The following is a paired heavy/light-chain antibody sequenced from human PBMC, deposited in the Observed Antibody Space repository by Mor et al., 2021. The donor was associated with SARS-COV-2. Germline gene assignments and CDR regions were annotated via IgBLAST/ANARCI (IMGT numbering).Light chain of an antibody. CDR3: MQTSQFPHT. CDR1: QSLVHSDGNTY. J-gene: IGKJ2*01. V-gene: IGKV2-24*01. CDR2: KTS. Sequence: DVVMTQTPLSSPVTLGQPASISCRSSQSLVHSDGNTYLSWLHQRPGQPPRLLIYKTSDRFSGVPDRFSGSGAGTDFTLKISRVEAEDVGVYYCMQTSQFPHTFGQGTKLEIK.
Heavy chain of an antibody. Sequence: QVQLVESGGGVVQPGRSLRLSCAASGFTFNRHGMHWVRQAPGKGLEWVAVIWYDGSEKYYADSVKGRFTISRDNSKNTLYLQVNSLRVEDTAVYFCVRWGNYKVPDYWGQGTLVTVSS. J-gene: IGHJ4*02. CDR1: GFTFNRHG. CDR3: VRWGNYKVPDY. V-gene: IGHV3-33*01. CDR2: IWYDGSEK. D-gene: IGHD1-7*01.